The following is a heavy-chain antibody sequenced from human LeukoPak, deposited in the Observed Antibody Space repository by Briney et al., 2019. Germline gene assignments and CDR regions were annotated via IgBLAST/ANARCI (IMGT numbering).Heavy chain of an antibody. CDR2: IYSGGST. D-gene: IGHD6-19*01. V-gene: IGHV3-66*01. Sequence: PGGSLRLSCAASGFTASSNYMSWVRQAPGKGLEWVSVIYSGGSTYYADSVKGRFTISRDNSKNTLYLQMNSLRAEDTAVYYCARGRRSSEIDYWGQGTLVTVSS. CDR3: ARGRRSSEIDY. CDR1: GFTASSNY. J-gene: IGHJ4*02.